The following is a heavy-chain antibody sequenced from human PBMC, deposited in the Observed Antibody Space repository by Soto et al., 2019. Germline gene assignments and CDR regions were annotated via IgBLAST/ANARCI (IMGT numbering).Heavy chain of an antibody. D-gene: IGHD2-21*01. Sequence: SETLSLTCSGSGGSMRSYYWNWLRQPAGKGLEWIGRIYSRGDTNYNPSVKSRVTMSVDTSKNEFSLRLNSVTAADTAVYYCSGIGEDVYYGMDVWGQGTTVTVSS. CDR1: GGSMRSYY. V-gene: IGHV4-4*07. CDR3: SGIGEDVYYGMDV. CDR2: IYSRGDT. J-gene: IGHJ6*02.